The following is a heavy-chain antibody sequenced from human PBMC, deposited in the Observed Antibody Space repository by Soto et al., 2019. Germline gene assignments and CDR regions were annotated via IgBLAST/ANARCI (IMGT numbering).Heavy chain of an antibody. Sequence: QVQLQESGPGLVKPSQTLSLTCTVSGGSISSGGYYWSWIRQHPGKGLEWIGYIYYSGSTYYNPSLKSRGTPAVHRSKNQFSLILRSLAAADTAVYYCAGTPADIVVVPPAILGYGAFALWCKGTMVTVSS. CDR1: GGSISSGGYY. J-gene: IGHJ3*01. D-gene: IGHD2-2*01. V-gene: IGHV4-31*03. CDR2: IYYSGST. CDR3: AGTPADIVVVPPAILGYGAFAL.